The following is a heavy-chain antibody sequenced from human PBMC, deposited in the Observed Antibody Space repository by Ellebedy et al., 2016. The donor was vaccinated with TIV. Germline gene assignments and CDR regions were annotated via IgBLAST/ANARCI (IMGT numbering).Heavy chain of an antibody. V-gene: IGHV3-66*01. CDR1: GFTFSEHH. J-gene: IGHJ4*02. CDR3: ASRPNGDYHFLDY. Sequence: GESLKISCAASGFTFSEHHMDWVRQAPGKGLEWVSIIYSGGDTYYADSVKGRFTISRDNSKNTLYLQMNSLRVEDTAVYYCASRPNGDYHFLDYWGQGTLVTVSS. D-gene: IGHD4-17*01. CDR2: IYSGGDT.